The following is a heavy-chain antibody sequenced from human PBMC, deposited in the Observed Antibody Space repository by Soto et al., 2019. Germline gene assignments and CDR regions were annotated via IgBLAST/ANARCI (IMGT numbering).Heavy chain of an antibody. Sequence: LRLSCAASGFTFSDYYMSWSRQAPGKGLEWVSYISSSGSTIYYADSVKGRFTISRDNAKNSLYLQMNSLRAEDTAVYHCARDERYCSSTSCYPIRAFDIWGQGTMVTVSS. V-gene: IGHV3-11*01. CDR2: ISSSGSTI. CDR3: ARDERYCSSTSCYPIRAFDI. CDR1: GFTFSDYY. D-gene: IGHD2-2*01. J-gene: IGHJ3*02.